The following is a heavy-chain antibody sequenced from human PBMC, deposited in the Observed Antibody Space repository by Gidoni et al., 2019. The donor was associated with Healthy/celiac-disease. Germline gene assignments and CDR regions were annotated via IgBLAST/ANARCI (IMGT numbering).Heavy chain of an antibody. CDR2: IIPIFGTA. CDR3: ARDLDPYYYDSSGYFYD. D-gene: IGHD3-22*01. J-gene: IGHJ4*02. CDR1: GGTFSSYA. Sequence: QVQLVQSGAEVKKPGSSVKVSCKASGGTFSSYAISWVRQAPGQGLEWMGGIIPIFGTANYAQKFQGRVTITADKSTSTAYMELSSLRSEDTAVYYCARDLDPYYYDSSGYFYDWGQGTLVTVSS. V-gene: IGHV1-69*06.